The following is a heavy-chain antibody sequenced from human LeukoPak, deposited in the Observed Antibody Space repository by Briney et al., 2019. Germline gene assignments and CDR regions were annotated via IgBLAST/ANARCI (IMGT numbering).Heavy chain of an antibody. CDR2: IYYSGST. D-gene: IGHD1-26*01. Sequence: PSETLSLNCTVSGGSISSYYWSWIRQPPGKGLEWIGYIYYSGSTNYNPSLKSRVTISVATSKNQFSLKLSSVTAADTAVYYCARDPRKGSGSYYRYFDLWGRGTLVTVSS. J-gene: IGHJ2*01. CDR1: GGSISSYY. V-gene: IGHV4-59*12. CDR3: ARDPRKGSGSYYRYFDL.